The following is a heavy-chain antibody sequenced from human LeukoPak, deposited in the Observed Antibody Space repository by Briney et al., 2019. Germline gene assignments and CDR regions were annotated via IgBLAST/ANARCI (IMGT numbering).Heavy chain of an antibody. V-gene: IGHV4-39*02. J-gene: IGHJ4*02. CDR2: IYNSGTT. Sequence: PSETLSLTCTVSGGSISSSSYYWGWMRQPPGKGLEWIGNIYNSGTTYYNPSLKSRVTISVDTSKKQFSLKLSSVTAADTAVYYCARDQVECTGGTCQSRVGFDFWGQGTLVTVSS. CDR3: ARDQVECTGGTCQSRVGFDF. CDR1: GGSISSSSYY. D-gene: IGHD2-8*02.